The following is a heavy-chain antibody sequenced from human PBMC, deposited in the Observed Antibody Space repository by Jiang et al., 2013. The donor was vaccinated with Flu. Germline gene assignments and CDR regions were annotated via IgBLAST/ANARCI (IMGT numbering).Heavy chain of an antibody. D-gene: IGHD4-17*01. V-gene: IGHV4-59*08. CDR3: ARHKRRARSLGDYGPIWYFDL. J-gene: IGHJ2*01. CDR1: GGSISSYY. Sequence: GPGLVKPSETLSLACTVSGGSISSYYWSWIRQPPGKGLEWIGYIYYSGSTNYNPSLKSRVTISVDTSKNQFSLKLSSVTAADTAVYYCARHKRRARSLGDYGPIWYFDLWGRGTLVTVSS. CDR2: IYYSGST.